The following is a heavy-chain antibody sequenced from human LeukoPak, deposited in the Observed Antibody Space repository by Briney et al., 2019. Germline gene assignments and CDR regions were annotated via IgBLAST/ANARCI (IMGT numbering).Heavy chain of an antibody. D-gene: IGHD6-19*01. CDR2: IKQDGSEK. J-gene: IGHJ6*02. CDR1: GFTFSSYW. CDR3: ARDWEVIRDPWLVPGKSYYGMDV. V-gene: IGHV3-7*01. Sequence: GGSLRLSCAASGFTFSSYWMSWVRQAPGKGLEWVANIKQDGSEKYYVDSVKGRFTISRDNAKNSLYLQMNSLRAEDTAVYYCARDWEVIRDPWLVPGKSYYGMDVWGQGTTVTVSS.